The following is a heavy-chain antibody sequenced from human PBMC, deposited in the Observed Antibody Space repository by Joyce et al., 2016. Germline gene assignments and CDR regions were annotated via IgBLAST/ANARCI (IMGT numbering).Heavy chain of an antibody. D-gene: IGHD6-19*01. CDR1: GFTFSTYA. CDR2: TSGSGVTT. J-gene: IGHJ4*02. CDR3: AKVHQQWLVLRPIDY. Sequence: EVQLLESGGGLVQPGGSLRLSCAASGFTFSTYAMSWVRQAPGRGLQWVSTTSGSGVTTYYADSVGGRFTISRDNSKNTLYLQMNSLRAEDTAVYYCAKVHQQWLVLRPIDYWGQGTLVTVSS. V-gene: IGHV3-23*01.